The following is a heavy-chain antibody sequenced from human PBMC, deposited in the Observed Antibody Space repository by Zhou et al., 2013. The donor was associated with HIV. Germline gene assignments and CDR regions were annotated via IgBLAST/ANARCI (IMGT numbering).Heavy chain of an antibody. D-gene: IGHD5-12*01. J-gene: IGHJ4*02. CDR3: VGYSRGYNWFRN. CDR1: GYTFSSYY. CDR2: IIPGTGGT. V-gene: IGHV1-2*02. Sequence: QIQLVQSGAEMKNPGASVKVSCKTSGYTFSSYYMHWVRQAPGQGLEWMGWIIPGTGGTKYARNFQGRMTMTADTSTNTAYMDLIRLTSDDTAVYFCVGYSRGYNWFRNWGQGTLVTVSS.